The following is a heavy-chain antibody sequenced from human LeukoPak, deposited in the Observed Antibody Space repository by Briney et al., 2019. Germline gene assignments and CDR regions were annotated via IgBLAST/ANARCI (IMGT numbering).Heavy chain of an antibody. CDR2: IIPILGIA. Sequence: GASVKVSCKASGGTFSSYAISWVRQAPGQGLEWMGRIIPILGIANYAQKFQGRVTITADKSTSTAYMELSSLRSEDTAVYYCARGAVADQYYFDYWGQGTLVTVSS. V-gene: IGHV1-69*04. J-gene: IGHJ4*02. CDR3: ARGAVADQYYFDY. CDR1: GGTFSSYA. D-gene: IGHD6-19*01.